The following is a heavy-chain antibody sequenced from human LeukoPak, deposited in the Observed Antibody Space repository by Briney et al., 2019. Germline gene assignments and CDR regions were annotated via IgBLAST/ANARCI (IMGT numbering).Heavy chain of an antibody. CDR3: ARVGVISGSYYFDY. CDR2: TRNKANSYTT. J-gene: IGHJ4*02. CDR1: GFTFSSYA. V-gene: IGHV3-72*01. Sequence: PGGSLRLSCAASGFTFSSYAMDWVRQAPGKGLEWVGRTRNKANSYTTGYAASVKGRFTISRDDSKNSLYLQMNSLKTEDTAVYYCARVGVISGSYYFDYWGQGTLVTVSS. D-gene: IGHD3-10*01.